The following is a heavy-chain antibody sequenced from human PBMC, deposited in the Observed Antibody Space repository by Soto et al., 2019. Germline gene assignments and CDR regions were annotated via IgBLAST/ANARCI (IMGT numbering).Heavy chain of an antibody. Sequence: GESLKISCKGSGCSFTSYWIGWVRQMPGKGLEWMGIIYPGDSDTRYSPSFQGQVTISADKSISTAYLQWSSLKASDTAMYYCARSGILTGRPRDAFDIWGQGTMVTVSS. D-gene: IGHD3-9*01. CDR2: IYPGDSDT. CDR3: ARSGILTGRPRDAFDI. J-gene: IGHJ3*02. CDR1: GCSFTSYW. V-gene: IGHV5-51*01.